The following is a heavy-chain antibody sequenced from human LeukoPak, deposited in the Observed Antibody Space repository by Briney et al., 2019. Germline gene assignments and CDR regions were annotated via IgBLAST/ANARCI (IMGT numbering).Heavy chain of an antibody. CDR3: ARFFGYNFFDY. J-gene: IGHJ4*02. Sequence: GGSLRLSCVASGFTFSDYYMSWIRQAPGKGLEWVSYIRSIGTNTYYADSVKGRFTISRDNAKNSLYLQMNSLRAEDTAIYYCARFFGYNFFDYWGQGILVTVSS. CDR2: IRSIGTNT. CDR1: GFTFSDYY. V-gene: IGHV3-11*04. D-gene: IGHD5-24*01.